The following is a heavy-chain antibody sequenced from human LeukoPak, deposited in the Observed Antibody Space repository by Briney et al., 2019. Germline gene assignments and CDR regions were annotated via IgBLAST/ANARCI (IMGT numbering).Heavy chain of an antibody. CDR2: INPNSGGT. Sequence: ASVKVSCKASGYTFTGYYIHWVRQAPGQGLEWMGWINPNSGGTNYAQKFQGRVTMTRDTSISTAYMELTRLRSDDTAVYYCAPTHYGSSWYYFDYWGQGTLVTVSS. V-gene: IGHV1-2*02. CDR3: APTHYGSSWYYFDY. CDR1: GYTFTGYY. J-gene: IGHJ4*02. D-gene: IGHD6-13*01.